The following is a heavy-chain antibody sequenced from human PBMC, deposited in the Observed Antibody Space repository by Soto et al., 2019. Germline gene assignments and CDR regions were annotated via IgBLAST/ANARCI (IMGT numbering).Heavy chain of an antibody. V-gene: IGHV3-48*01. CDR3: ARDRCSYGLGRY. D-gene: IGHD5-18*01. CDR1: GFTFSSFG. J-gene: IGHJ4*02. Sequence: GVSLRPSFAASGFTFSSFGMNWFRQAPGKGLEWLSYIGSSSSTIYYADSVKGRFTISRDNAKNSLYLQMNSLRAEDTAVYYCARDRCSYGLGRYWGQGTLVNVSS. CDR2: IGSSSSTI.